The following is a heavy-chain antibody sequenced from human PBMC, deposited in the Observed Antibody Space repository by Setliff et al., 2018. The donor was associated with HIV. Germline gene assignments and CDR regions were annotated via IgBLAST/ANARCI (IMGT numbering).Heavy chain of an antibody. V-gene: IGHV4-39*01. Sequence: PSETLSLTCTVSGGSISRRDYCWGWIRQPPGKGLEWIGSVYYTWNTYYNPSLKSRVTVSVDTSKNQFSLKLSSVTAADTAVYYCARRTYGSGRSDPWGQGTLVTVSS. CDR2: VYYTWNT. D-gene: IGHD6-19*01. J-gene: IGHJ5*02. CDR1: GGSISRRDYC. CDR3: ARRTYGSGRSDP.